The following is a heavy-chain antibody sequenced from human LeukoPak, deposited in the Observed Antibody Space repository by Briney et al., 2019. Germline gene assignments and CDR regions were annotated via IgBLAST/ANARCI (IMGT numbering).Heavy chain of an antibody. CDR3: ARDQSSSSWLPGAFDI. CDR1: GFTFSSYS. J-gene: IGHJ3*02. Sequence: GGSLRLSCAASGFTFSSYSMNWVRQAPGKGLEWVSYISSSSSTIYYADSVKGRFTTSRDNAKNSLYLQMNSLRAEDTAVYYCARDQSSSSWLPGAFDIWGQGTMVTVSS. CDR2: ISSSSSTI. D-gene: IGHD6-13*01. V-gene: IGHV3-48*01.